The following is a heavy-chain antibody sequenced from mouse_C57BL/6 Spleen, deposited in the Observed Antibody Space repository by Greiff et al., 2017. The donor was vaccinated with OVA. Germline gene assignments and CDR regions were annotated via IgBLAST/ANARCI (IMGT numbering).Heavy chain of an antibody. J-gene: IGHJ1*03. CDR2: IWSGGST. Sequence: QVQLKESGPGLVQPSQSLSITCTVSGFSLTSYGVHWVRQSPGKGLEWLGVIWSGGSTDYNAAFISRLSISKDNSKSQVFFKMNSLQADDTAIYYCARLVTTVVEGYFDVWGTGTTVTVSS. CDR1: GFSLTSYG. CDR3: ARLVTTVVEGYFDV. V-gene: IGHV2-2*01. D-gene: IGHD1-1*01.